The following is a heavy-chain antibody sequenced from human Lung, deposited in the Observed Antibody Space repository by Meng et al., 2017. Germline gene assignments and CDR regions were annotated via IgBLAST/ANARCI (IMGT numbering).Heavy chain of an antibody. CDR3: ARDPRVLLWFGESGWFDP. CDR2: ISSNSSYI. Sequence: EVQLVESGGGLVKPGGSLRLSCAASGCTFSSYSMNWVRQAPGKGLEWVSSISSNSSYIYYADSVKGRFTISRDNAKNSLYLQMNSLRAEDTAVYYCARDPRVLLWFGESGWFDPWGQGTLVTVSS. D-gene: IGHD3-10*01. CDR1: GCTFSSYS. V-gene: IGHV3-21*01. J-gene: IGHJ5*02.